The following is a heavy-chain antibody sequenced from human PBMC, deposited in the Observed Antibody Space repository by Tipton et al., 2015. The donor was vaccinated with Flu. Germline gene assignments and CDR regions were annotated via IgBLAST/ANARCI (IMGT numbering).Heavy chain of an antibody. CDR3: ARGYVGKTLGVQYFDS. J-gene: IGHJ4*02. CDR2: IYASGST. CDR1: QGSISSGTYY. D-gene: IGHD3-10*01. Sequence: TLSLTCNVSQGSISSGTYYWSWIRQPAGRGLEWIGHIYASGSTDYSPALQSRVTISVDTSKNQFSLNLAAVTAADTAVFYCARGYVGKTLGVQYFDSWGQGKLVTVSS. V-gene: IGHV4-61*09.